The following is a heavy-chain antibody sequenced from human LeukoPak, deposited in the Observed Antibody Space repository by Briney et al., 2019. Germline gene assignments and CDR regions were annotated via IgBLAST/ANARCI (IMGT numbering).Heavy chain of an antibody. CDR3: VRQSRWAYSLDY. J-gene: IGHJ4*02. D-gene: IGHD2-21*01. CDR1: RFTFSSYG. CDR2: ISSTGTDM. V-gene: IGHV3-21*05. Sequence: PGGSLRLSCAASRFTFSSYGMSWVRQAPGRGLEWLAYISSTGTDMLYADSVKGRFTISRDNANKSLSLQMNSLRAEDTAVYYCVRQSRWAYSLDYWGQGALVTVSS.